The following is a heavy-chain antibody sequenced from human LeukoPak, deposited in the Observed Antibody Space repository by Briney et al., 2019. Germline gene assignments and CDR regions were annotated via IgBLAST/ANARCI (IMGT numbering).Heavy chain of an antibody. CDR2: INPSGSST. V-gene: IGHV1-46*01. CDR1: GHTFTGYY. Sequence: ASVKVSCKASGHTFTGYYMHWVRQAPGQGLEWMGLINPSGSSTTYAQKFQGRVTMTRDMFTSTDYMELTSLTSDDTAVYYCARDNSVGETAWWFDPWGQGTLVTVSS. D-gene: IGHD1-26*01. J-gene: IGHJ5*02. CDR3: ARDNSVGETAWWFDP.